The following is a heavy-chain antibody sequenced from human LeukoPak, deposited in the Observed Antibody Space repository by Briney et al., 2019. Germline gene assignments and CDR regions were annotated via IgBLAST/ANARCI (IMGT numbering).Heavy chain of an antibody. CDR3: ATYPYSSSSEEDY. J-gene: IGHJ4*02. V-gene: IGHV4-61*02. D-gene: IGHD6-6*01. Sequence: PSETLSLTCTVSGGSISSGSYYWSWIRQPAGKGLECLGRIYTSGSTNYNPSLKSRVTISVDTSKNQFSLKLSSVTAADTAVYYCATYPYSSSSEEDYWGQGTLVTVSS. CDR2: IYTSGST. CDR1: GGSISSGSYY.